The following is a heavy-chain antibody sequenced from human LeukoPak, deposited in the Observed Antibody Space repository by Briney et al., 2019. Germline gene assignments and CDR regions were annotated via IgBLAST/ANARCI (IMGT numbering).Heavy chain of an antibody. CDR1: GGSFSGYY. J-gene: IGHJ4*02. V-gene: IGHV4-34*01. D-gene: IGHD3-22*01. CDR2: INHSGST. CDR3: ARGKYYYDSSGYLSY. Sequence: SETLSLTCAVYGGSFSGYYWSWIRQPPGKGLEWIGEINHSGSTNYNPSLKSRVTISVDTSKNQFSLKLSSVTAADTAVYYCARGKYYYDSSGYLSYWGQGTLVTVSS.